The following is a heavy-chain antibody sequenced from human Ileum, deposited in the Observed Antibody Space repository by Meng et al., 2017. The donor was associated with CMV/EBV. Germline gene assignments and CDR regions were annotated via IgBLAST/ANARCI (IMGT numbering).Heavy chain of an antibody. CDR3: ASGSPQLGYV. CDR1: GDSVSSGDYY. J-gene: IGHJ4*02. D-gene: IGHD1-1*01. V-gene: IGHV4-30-4*02. Sequence: QLQLQESGPGLVVPSGPLSLTCAVSGDSVSSGDYYWSWIRQPPGKGLEWIGYIYYSGSTYYNPSLKSRVTISADTSKNQFSLKLNSVTAADTAVYYCASGSPQLGYVWGQGTLVTVSS. CDR2: IYYSGST.